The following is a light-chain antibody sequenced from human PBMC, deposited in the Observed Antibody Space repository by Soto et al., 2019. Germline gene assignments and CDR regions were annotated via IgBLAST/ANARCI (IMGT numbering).Light chain of an antibody. CDR3: MQAIETPYT. CDR2: LGS. V-gene: IGKV2-28*01. J-gene: IGKJ2*01. CDR1: QRLLHSNGNTF. Sequence: EIVMTQSPPSLTVTPGEPASISCRSSQRLLHSNGNTFLDWYLQKPGQSPQLLTYLGSNRASGVPDRVSGSEAGTDFTLKISRVEAEDFGVYYCMQAIETPYTFGQGTKREIK.